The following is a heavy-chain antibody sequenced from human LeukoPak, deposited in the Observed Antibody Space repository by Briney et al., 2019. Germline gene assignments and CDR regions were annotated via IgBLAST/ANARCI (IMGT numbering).Heavy chain of an antibody. CDR1: GFTFSRHA. Sequence: PGGSLRLSCSASGFTFSRHAMHWVRQAPGKGLEYVSAISTSGSSTYYADSVKGRFTISRDNSKNTLYLQMSSLRAEDTAVYYCVKATLFGNAWYDSSGYPDYWGQGTLVTVSS. J-gene: IGHJ4*02. CDR3: VKATLFGNAWYDSSGYPDY. CDR2: ISTSGSST. D-gene: IGHD3-22*01. V-gene: IGHV3-64D*09.